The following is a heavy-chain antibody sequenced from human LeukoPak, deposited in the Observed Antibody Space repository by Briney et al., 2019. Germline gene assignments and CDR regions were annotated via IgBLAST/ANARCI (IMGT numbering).Heavy chain of an antibody. CDR1: GFTFSSYG. CDR3: ARDRPGYSSGWYDAFDI. CDR2: IWYDGSNK. J-gene: IGHJ3*02. V-gene: IGHV3-33*01. D-gene: IGHD6-19*01. Sequence: GSLRLSCAASGFTFSSYGMHWVRQAPGKGLEWVAVIWYDGSNKYYAGSVKGRFTISRDNSKNTLYLQMNSLRAEDTAVYYCARDRPGYSSGWYDAFDIWGQGTMVTVSS.